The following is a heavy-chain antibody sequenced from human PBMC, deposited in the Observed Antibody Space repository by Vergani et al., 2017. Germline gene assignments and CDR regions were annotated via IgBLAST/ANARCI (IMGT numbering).Heavy chain of an antibody. V-gene: IGHV4-34*01. J-gene: IGHJ6*03. CDR2: INHSGST. D-gene: IGHD6-13*01. Sequence: QVQLQQWGAGLLKPSETLSLTCAVYGGSLSGYYWSWIRPPPGKGLEWIGEINHSGSTNYNPSLKSRVTISVDTSKNEYSLKLMSVTAADTGVYYCAGFRRQKLMYYYYYMDVWGKGTTVTVSS. CDR3: AGFRRQKLMYYYYYMDV. CDR1: GGSLSGYY.